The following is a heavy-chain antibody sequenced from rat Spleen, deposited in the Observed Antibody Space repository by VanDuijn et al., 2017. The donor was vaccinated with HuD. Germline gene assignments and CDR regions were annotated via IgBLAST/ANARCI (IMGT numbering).Heavy chain of an antibody. CDR3: TRGYYFDC. V-gene: IGHV5S10*01. CDR1: GFTFNDYA. CDR2: INYDGSSI. J-gene: IGHJ2*01. D-gene: IGHD1-11*01. Sequence: EVQLVESGGGLVQPGNSLKLSCAVSGFTFNDYAMAWVRQSPKKGLEWVATINYDGSSIYYRDSVRGRFTISRDNAKSTLYLQMDSLRSEDTATYYCTRGYYFDCWGRGVMVTVSS.